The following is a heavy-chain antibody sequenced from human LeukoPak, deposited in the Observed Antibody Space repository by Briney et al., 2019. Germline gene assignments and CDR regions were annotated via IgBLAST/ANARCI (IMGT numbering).Heavy chain of an antibody. V-gene: IGHV4-34*01. D-gene: IGHD5-12*01. J-gene: IGHJ4*02. CDR3: ARGTVWLRYIHDY. CDR2: INHSGST. Sequence: SETLSLTCAVYGGSFSGYYWSWIRQPPGKGLEWIGEINHSGSTYYNPSLKSRVTISVDTSKNQFSLKLSSVTAADTAVYYCARGTVWLRYIHDYWGQGTLVTVSS. CDR1: GGSFSGYY.